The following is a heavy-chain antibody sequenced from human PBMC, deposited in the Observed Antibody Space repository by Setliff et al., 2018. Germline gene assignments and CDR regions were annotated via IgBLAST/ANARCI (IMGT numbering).Heavy chain of an antibody. CDR2: ISPDSIYI. CDR3: ARSPASGGHDAFDI. Sequence: GGSLRLSCAASGFTFRTFSMHWVRQAPGKGLEWVSSISPDSIYIYYADSVKGRLTISRDNAWDSLYLQMNSLGAEDTAVYYCARSPASGGHDAFDIWGRGAMVTVSS. CDR1: GFTFRTFS. D-gene: IGHD6-25*01. V-gene: IGHV3-21*01. J-gene: IGHJ3*02.